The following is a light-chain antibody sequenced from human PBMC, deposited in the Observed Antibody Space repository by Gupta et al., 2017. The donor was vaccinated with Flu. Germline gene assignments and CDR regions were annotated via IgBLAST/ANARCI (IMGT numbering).Light chain of an antibody. CDR1: NSDVGNYNL. CDR3: CSYAGDNTVL. V-gene: IGLV2-23*02. Sequence: SITISSTGTNSDVGNYNLVSWYPPHPAQALNLIIYEVTRWSADLPTRFSGSKSGNTASLTISGLQAEDAADYYCCSYAGDNTVLFGGGTSLTVL. CDR2: EVT. J-gene: IGLJ2*01.